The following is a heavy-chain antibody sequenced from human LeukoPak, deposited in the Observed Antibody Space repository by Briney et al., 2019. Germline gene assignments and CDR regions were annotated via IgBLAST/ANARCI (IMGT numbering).Heavy chain of an antibody. J-gene: IGHJ4*02. V-gene: IGHV4-39*01. CDR1: DGSISSSSYY. D-gene: IGHD3-10*01. CDR2: IYYSGST. CDR3: ARAFYGSGSYYPFDY. Sequence: SETLSLTCTVSDGSISSSSYYWGWIRQPPGKGLEWIGSIYYSGSTYYNPSLKSRVTISVDTSKNQFSLKLSSVTAADTAVYYCARAFYGSGSYYPFDYWGQGTLVTVSS.